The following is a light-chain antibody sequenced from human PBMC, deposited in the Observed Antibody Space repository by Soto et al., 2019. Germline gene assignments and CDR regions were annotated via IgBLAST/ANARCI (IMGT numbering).Light chain of an antibody. CDR3: QQYSTSPLT. CDR2: GVS. CDR1: QSVGSTY. Sequence: EIVLPQSPGPLSLSPGERATLSCRASQSVGSTYLAWYQQKPGQAPKLLIYGVSSRATGIPDRFSGSGSGTDFTLTISRLEPEEFAVYYCQQYSTSPLTFGPGTKVDI. J-gene: IGKJ3*01. V-gene: IGKV3-20*01.